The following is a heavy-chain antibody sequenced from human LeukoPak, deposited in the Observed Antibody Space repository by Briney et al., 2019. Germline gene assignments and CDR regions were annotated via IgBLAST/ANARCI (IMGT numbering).Heavy chain of an antibody. CDR3: ARTLGLSSTRSFDY. CDR1: GESFSGYY. CDR2: INHSGST. V-gene: IGHV4-34*01. Sequence: PSETLSLTCAVYGESFSGYYWSWIRQPPGKGLEWIGEINHSGSTYYNPSLKSRVTISVDTSKNQFSLKLSSVTAADTAVYYCARTLGLSSTRSFDYWGQGTLVTVSS. D-gene: IGHD6-13*01. J-gene: IGHJ4*02.